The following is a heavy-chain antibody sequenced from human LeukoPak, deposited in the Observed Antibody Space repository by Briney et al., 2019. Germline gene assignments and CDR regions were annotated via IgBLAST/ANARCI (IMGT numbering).Heavy chain of an antibody. J-gene: IGHJ4*02. V-gene: IGHV4-34*01. CDR2: INHGGSN. CDR3: ESARYSYGTYFDY. CDR1: GGSFSGYY. D-gene: IGHD5-18*01. Sequence: KSSETLSLTCTVYGGSFSGYYWSWIRQPPGKGLEWIGEINHGGSNNYNPSLKSRVTISVDTSKNQFSLKLSSVTAADTAVYYCESARYSYGTYFDYWGQGTLVPVST.